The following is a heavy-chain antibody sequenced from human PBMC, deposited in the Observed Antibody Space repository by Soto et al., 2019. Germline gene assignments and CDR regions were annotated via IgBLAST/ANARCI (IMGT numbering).Heavy chain of an antibody. Sequence: SETLSLTCTVSGGSISSGGYYWSWIRQHPGKGLEWIGYIYYSGSTYYNPSLKSRVTISVDTSKNQFSLKLSSVTAADTAVYYCARSQVEVGSSSRGGMDVWGQGTTVTVSS. CDR2: IYYSGST. V-gene: IGHV4-31*03. D-gene: IGHD6-13*01. CDR3: ARSQVEVGSSSRGGMDV. CDR1: GGSISSGGYY. J-gene: IGHJ6*02.